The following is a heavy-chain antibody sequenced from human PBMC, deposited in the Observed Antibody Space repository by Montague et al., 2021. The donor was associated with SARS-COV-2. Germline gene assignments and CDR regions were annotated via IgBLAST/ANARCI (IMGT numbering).Heavy chain of an antibody. CDR2: IYYSGST. Sequence: SETLSLTCTVSGGSISTYYWSWIRQPPGKGLEWIGYIYYSGSTNYSPSLKSRVTISVDTSENQFSLKLSSVTAADTAVFYCARTRLDYNDYVFDYWGQGILVTVSS. D-gene: IGHD4-11*01. CDR1: GGSISTYY. V-gene: IGHV4-59*01. CDR3: ARTRLDYNDYVFDY. J-gene: IGHJ4*02.